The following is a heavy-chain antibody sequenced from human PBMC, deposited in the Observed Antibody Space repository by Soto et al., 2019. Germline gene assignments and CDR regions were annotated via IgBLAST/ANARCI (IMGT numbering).Heavy chain of an antibody. CDR1: GFSLSTSGVG. Sequence: QITLKESGPTLVKPTQTLTLTCTFSGFSLSTSGVGVGWIRQPPGKALEWLALIYWDDDKRYSPSLKSRLTIXXDTSKNPVVLTMTNMDPVDTAPSYCVHRSSRYVQYWGQGTLVTVSS. CDR3: VHRSSRYVQY. CDR2: IYWDDDK. J-gene: IGHJ1*01. V-gene: IGHV2-5*02.